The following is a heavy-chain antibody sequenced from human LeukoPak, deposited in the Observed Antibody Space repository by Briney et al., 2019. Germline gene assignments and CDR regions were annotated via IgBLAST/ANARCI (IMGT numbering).Heavy chain of an antibody. V-gene: IGHV1-18*01. CDR2: ISTYNGYT. CDR1: GYIYSNYG. J-gene: IGHJ4*02. CDR3: ARVQPHRVHYDNSDYPTHNDY. D-gene: IGHD3-22*01. Sequence: ASVKVSCKASGYIYSNYGISWVRLAPGQGLEWMGWISTYNGYTNYAQKLQGRVTMTTDTSTSTAYMELRSLRSDDTALYYCARVQPHRVHYDNSDYPTHNDYWGQGTLVTVSS.